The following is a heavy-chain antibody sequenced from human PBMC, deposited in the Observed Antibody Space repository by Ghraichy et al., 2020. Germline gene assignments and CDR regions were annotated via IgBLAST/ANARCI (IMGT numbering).Heavy chain of an antibody. D-gene: IGHD1-1*01. J-gene: IGHJ6*03. CDR1: GFSLSTSGVG. CDR3: AHALGQVQLERRSLYYYYYMDV. V-gene: IGHV2-5*01. Sequence: SGPTLVKPTQTLTLTCTFSGFSLSTSGVGVGWIRQPPGKALEWLALIYWNDDKRYSPSLKSRLTITKDTSKNQVVLTMTNMDPVDTATYYCAHALGQVQLERRSLYYYYYMDVWGKGTTVTVSS. CDR2: IYWNDDK.